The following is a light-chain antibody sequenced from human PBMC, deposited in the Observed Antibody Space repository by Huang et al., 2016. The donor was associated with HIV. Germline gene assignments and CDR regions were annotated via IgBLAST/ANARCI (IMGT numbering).Light chain of an antibody. CDR2: WSS. CDR1: QSLFSTSTNKDY. CDR3: QQYYASPQT. J-gene: IGKJ1*01. V-gene: IGKV4-1*01. Sequence: DIVMAQSPGSLAVSLGERATLTCRSSQSLFSTSTNKDYLAWFQQKPGQTPRLLLFWSSTREVGVPDRFSGSGSGTHFTLNIGNLEADDAAIYYCQQYYASPQTFGHGTRV.